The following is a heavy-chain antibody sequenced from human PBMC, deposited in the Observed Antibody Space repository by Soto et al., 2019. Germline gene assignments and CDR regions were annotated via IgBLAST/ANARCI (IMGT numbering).Heavy chain of an antibody. D-gene: IGHD3-10*01. CDR1: GFTFSSYA. J-gene: IGHJ4*02. Sequence: EVQLLESGGGLVQPGGSLRLSCAASGFTFSSYAMSWVRQAPGKGLEWVSAISGSGGSTYYADSVKGRFTISRDNSKNTLYLQMNSMRADDTAVYYCAKTNRLWLRRGDGYFDYWGQGTLVTVSS. CDR2: ISGSGGST. V-gene: IGHV3-23*01. CDR3: AKTNRLWLRRGDGYFDY.